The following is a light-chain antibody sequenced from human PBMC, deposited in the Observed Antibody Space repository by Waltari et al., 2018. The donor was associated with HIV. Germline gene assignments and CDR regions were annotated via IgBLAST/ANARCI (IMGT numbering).Light chain of an antibody. CDR1: NIGRKN. J-gene: IGLJ1*01. CDR3: QVWDSDSDHV. CDR2: YDN. V-gene: IGLV3-21*01. Sequence: SYVLTQPPSVSVAPGETATITCAGNNIGRKNVQWYQKRPGPTPILVIFYDNERPSGIPERFSGSNSGNTATLTIRRVEVADEADYYCQVWDSDSDHVFGPGTEVTVL.